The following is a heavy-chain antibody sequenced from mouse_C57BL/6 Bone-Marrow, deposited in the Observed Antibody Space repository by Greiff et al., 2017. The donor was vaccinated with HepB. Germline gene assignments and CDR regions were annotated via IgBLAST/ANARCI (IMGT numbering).Heavy chain of an antibody. CDR3: ARGWAIYYGNYDWYFDV. V-gene: IGHV1-76*01. Sequence: VQLVESGAELVRPGASVKLSCKASGYTFTDYYINWVKQRPGQGLEWIARIYPGSGNTYYNEKFKGKATLTAEKSSSTAYMQLSSLTSEDSAVYFCARGWAIYYGNYDWYFDVWGTGTTVTVSS. D-gene: IGHD2-1*01. CDR1: GYTFTDYY. J-gene: IGHJ1*03. CDR2: IYPGSGNT.